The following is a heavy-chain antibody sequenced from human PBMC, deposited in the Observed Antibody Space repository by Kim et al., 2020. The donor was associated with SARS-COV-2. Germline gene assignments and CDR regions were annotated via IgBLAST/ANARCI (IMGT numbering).Heavy chain of an antibody. CDR2: ISSSSSTI. J-gene: IGHJ4*02. Sequence: GGSLRLSCAASGFTFSSYSMNWVRQAPGKGLEWVSYISSSSSTIYYADSVKGRFTISRDNAKNSLYLQMNSLRDEDTAVYYCARDQVATFTFGGVIVNFFDYWGQGTLVTVSS. V-gene: IGHV3-48*02. D-gene: IGHD3-16*02. CDR3: ARDQVATFTFGGVIVNFFDY. CDR1: GFTFSSYS.